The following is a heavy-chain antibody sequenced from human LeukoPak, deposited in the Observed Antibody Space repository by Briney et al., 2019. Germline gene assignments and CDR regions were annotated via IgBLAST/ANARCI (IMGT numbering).Heavy chain of an antibody. Sequence: GSLRLSCAASGFTFTNAWMSWIRQPPGKGLEWVGYIYYSGRTNYNPSLKSRVAISVDTSRNQFSLTLSSVTAADTAVYFCARTFSSSYPDAFDIWGQGTVVTVSS. CDR2: IYYSGRT. J-gene: IGHJ3*02. CDR1: GFTFTNAW. V-gene: IGHV4-59*08. D-gene: IGHD6-13*01. CDR3: ARTFSSSYPDAFDI.